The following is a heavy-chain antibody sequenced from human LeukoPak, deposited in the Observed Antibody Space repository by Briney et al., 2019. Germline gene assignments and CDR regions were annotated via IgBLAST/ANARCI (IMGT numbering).Heavy chain of an antibody. CDR3: ASPPGCGGDCYSGYFQH. J-gene: IGHJ1*01. CDR1: GGPFSSYA. D-gene: IGHD2-21*02. Sequence: SVKASCKASGGPFSSYAISWVRQAPGHGLEWMGGIIPIFGTANYAQKLQGRVTITADESTSTAYMELSSLRSEDTAVYYCASPPGCGGDCYSGYFQHWGQGTLVTVSS. CDR2: IIPIFGTA. V-gene: IGHV1-69*01.